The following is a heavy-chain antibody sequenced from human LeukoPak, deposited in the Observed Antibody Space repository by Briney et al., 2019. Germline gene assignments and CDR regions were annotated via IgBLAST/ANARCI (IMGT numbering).Heavy chain of an antibody. CDR3: ARAPSEIGGYYPEYFRH. Sequence: GGSLRLSCAASGFSFSSYWMHWVRQAPGKGLLWVSRIKSDGKTNYADSVKGRFTISRDNAKNTVSLQMNSLRAEDTGVYYCARAPSEIGGYYPEYFRHWGQGTLVTVSS. CDR2: IKSDGKT. D-gene: IGHD3-22*01. CDR1: GFSFSSYW. J-gene: IGHJ1*01. V-gene: IGHV3-74*01.